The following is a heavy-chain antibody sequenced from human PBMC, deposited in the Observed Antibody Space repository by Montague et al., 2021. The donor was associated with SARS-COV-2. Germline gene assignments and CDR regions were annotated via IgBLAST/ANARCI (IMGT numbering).Heavy chain of an antibody. CDR1: GFTFSSYA. V-gene: IGHV3-30*04. D-gene: IGHD2-21*02. CDR2: ISYDGSNK. CDR3: AKDIHIVVVTGTDV. Sequence: SLRLSCAASGFTFSSYAMHWVRQAPGKGLEWVAVISYDGSNKYYADSVKGRFTISRDNSKSTLFPQMNSLRAEDTAVYYCAKDIHIVVVTGTDVWGQGTTVTVSS. J-gene: IGHJ6*02.